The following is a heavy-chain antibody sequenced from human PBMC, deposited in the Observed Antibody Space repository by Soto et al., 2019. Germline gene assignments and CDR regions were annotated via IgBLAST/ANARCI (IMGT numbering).Heavy chain of an antibody. Sequence: SETLSLTCTVSGGSISSSINHWGWIRQPPGKGLEWIGNIYYSENTYYNPSLKSRVTISVDTSKNQFSLRLTSVTAADTAVYYFARLSIAVVPATSFDIWGQGTMVTVSS. V-gene: IGHV4-39*01. CDR1: GGSISSSINH. CDR3: ARLSIAVVPATSFDI. D-gene: IGHD2-2*01. CDR2: IYYSENT. J-gene: IGHJ3*02.